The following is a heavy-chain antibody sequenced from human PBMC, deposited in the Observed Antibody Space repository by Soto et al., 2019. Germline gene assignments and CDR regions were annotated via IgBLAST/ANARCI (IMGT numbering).Heavy chain of an antibody. V-gene: IGHV4-4*07. CDR3: ARDNNDFWSLYPLAFDY. Sequence: PSETLSLICSVSGGSLSKYYWSWIRQPAGKGLEWVGRISTSGHVVSKVSLRSRLTMSVDMSNNHFSLKLTSVTAADMAVYYCARDNNDFWSLYPLAFDYWGQGALVTVSS. J-gene: IGHJ4*02. CDR2: ISTSGHV. CDR1: GGSLSKYY. D-gene: IGHD3-3*01.